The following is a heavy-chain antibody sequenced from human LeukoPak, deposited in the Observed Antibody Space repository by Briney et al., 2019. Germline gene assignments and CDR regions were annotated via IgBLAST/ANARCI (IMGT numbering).Heavy chain of an antibody. V-gene: IGHV5-51*01. CDR2: IYPDDSDT. Sequence: GESLKISCEGSGYSLTNYWIGWVRQVPGKGLEWMGIIYPDDSDTRYSPSFQGQVTISADKSIGTAYLQWSSLKASDTAMYYCAIGGDSSTSCYRCFNYWGQGTLVTVSS. CDR3: AIGGDSSTSCYRCFNY. CDR1: GYSLTNYW. D-gene: IGHD2-2*01. J-gene: IGHJ4*02.